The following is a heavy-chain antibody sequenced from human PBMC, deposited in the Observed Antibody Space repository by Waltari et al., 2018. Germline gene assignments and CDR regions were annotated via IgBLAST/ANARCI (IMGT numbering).Heavy chain of an antibody. Sequence: EAQLVETGGGLVKPGGYLRLSCLSSGFTFSRFVMNWVRQAPGKGPEGVASISDGSGYISDGDSVKGRFTISRDNSKNLLYLEMNNLRVEDTATYYCARHYGDAFDLWGQGTRVTVSA. V-gene: IGHV3-21*02. J-gene: IGHJ3*01. CDR2: ISDGSGYI. CDR1: GFTFSRFV. D-gene: IGHD3-16*01. CDR3: ARHYGDAFDL.